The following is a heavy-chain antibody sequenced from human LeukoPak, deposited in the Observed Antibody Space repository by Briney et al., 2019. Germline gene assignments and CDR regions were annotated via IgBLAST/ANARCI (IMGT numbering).Heavy chain of an antibody. J-gene: IGHJ3*02. Sequence: PSETLSLTCAVSGGSISSGGYSWSWIRQPPGKGLEWIGYIYYSGTTYYNPSLKSRVTISVDTSKNQFSLKLSSVTAADTAVYYCARERYSSSAGGLDAFDIWGQGTMVTVSS. D-gene: IGHD6-6*01. CDR3: ARERYSSSAGGLDAFDI. V-gene: IGHV4-30-4*07. CDR1: GGSISSGGYS. CDR2: IYYSGTT.